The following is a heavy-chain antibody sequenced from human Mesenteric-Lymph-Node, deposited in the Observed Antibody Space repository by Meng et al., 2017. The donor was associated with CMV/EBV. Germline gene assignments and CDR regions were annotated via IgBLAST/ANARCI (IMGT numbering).Heavy chain of an antibody. V-gene: IGHV3-48*03. Sequence: SCAASGFTFSNSDMNWVRQAPGKGLEWVSYISGTATTKYYSDSVKGRFTISRDNAKNSLYLQMDSLRAEDTAVYFCARDAFLVGTHPPDYWGQGTLVTVSS. CDR1: GFTFSNSD. D-gene: IGHD1-26*01. CDR2: ISGTATTK. J-gene: IGHJ4*02. CDR3: ARDAFLVGTHPPDY.